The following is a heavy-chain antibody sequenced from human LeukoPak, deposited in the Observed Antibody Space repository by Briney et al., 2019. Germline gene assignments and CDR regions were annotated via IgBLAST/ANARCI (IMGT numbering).Heavy chain of an antibody. D-gene: IGHD5-24*01. CDR1: GFAFSSYA. J-gene: IGHJ4*02. V-gene: IGHV3-23*01. CDR2: ISGSGGET. CDR3: AKRVRDGYNSPFDC. Sequence: PGVSLRLSCAASGFAFSSYAMNRVRQAPGKGLEGVSDISGSGGETSYAESVKGRFTVSRDNSKNTLYLQMNDLRVEDTAIYYCAKRVRDGYNSPFDCWGQGTLVTVSS.